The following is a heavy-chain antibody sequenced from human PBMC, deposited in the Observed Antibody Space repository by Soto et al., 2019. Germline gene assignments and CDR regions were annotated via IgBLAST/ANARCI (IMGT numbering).Heavy chain of an antibody. CDR2: IVVGSGNT. V-gene: IGHV1-58*01. Sequence: SVKVSCKASGFTFTSSAVQWVRQARGQRLEWIGWIVVGSGNTNYAQKFQERVTITRDMSTSTAYMELSSLRSEDTAVYYCAADYDILTGYYPIFDYWGQGTLVTV. J-gene: IGHJ4*02. CDR1: GFTFTSSA. CDR3: AADYDILTGYYPIFDY. D-gene: IGHD3-9*01.